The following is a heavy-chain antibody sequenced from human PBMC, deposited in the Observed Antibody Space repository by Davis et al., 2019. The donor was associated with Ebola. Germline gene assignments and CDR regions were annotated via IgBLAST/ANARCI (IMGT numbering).Heavy chain of an antibody. V-gene: IGHV4-39*07. CDR2: INHSGST. D-gene: IGHD3-16*02. CDR3: ARGDYDYIWGSYRTFGY. CDR1: GGSISSSSYY. Sequence: MPSETLSLTCTVSGGSISSSSYYWSWIRQPPGKGLDWIGEINHSGSTNYNPSLKSRVTISVDTSKNQFSLKLSSVTAADTAVYYCARGDYDYIWGSYRTFGYWGQGTLVTVSS. J-gene: IGHJ4*02.